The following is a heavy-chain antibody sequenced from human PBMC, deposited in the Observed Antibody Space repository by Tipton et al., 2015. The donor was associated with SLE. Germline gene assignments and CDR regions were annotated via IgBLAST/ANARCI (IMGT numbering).Heavy chain of an antibody. CDR1: GFTFSSYE. CDR3: ARGRLWLEN. V-gene: IGHV3-48*03. J-gene: IGHJ4*02. CDR2: ISSSSSTI. D-gene: IGHD3-10*01. Sequence: SLRLSCAASGFTFSSYEMNWVRQAPGKGLEWVSYISSSSSTIYYADSVKDRFTISRDNSKNTLYLQMNSLRTEDTAVYDCARGRLWLENWGQGTLVTVSS.